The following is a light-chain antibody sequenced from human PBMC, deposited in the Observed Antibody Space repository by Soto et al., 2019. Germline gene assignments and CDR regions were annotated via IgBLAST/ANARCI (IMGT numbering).Light chain of an antibody. CDR3: QQYSIYSRT. Sequence: DIQMTQSPSTLSASVGDRVTITCRASQSISTWLAWYQQKPGEAPNLLIYKASTLRSGVPSRFSGSRSGTEFTLTISSLQPDDFATYYCQQYSIYSRTFGQGTKVELK. CDR2: KAS. CDR1: QSISTW. J-gene: IGKJ1*01. V-gene: IGKV1-5*03.